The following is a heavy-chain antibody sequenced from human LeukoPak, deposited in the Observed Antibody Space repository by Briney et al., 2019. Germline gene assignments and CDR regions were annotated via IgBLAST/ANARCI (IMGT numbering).Heavy chain of an antibody. CDR3: ARGGSSLNYFDY. V-gene: IGHV1-2*02. CDR1: GYTFSDYY. D-gene: IGHD6-13*01. CDR2: INPNNGVT. Sequence: SVKVSCKASGYTFSDYYMHWVRQAPGQGLEWMGWINPNNGVTDYAQKFQVRVTMTRDPSISTAYLELSRLRSDDTAVYYCARGGSSLNYFDYWGQGTLVTVSS. J-gene: IGHJ4*02.